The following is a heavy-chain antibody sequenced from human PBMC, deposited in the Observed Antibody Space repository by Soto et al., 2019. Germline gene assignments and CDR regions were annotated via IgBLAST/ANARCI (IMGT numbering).Heavy chain of an antibody. CDR1: GFTFSSYG. Sequence: SLRLSCAASGFTFSSYGMHWVRQAPGKGLEWVAVIWYDGSNKYYADSVKGRFTISRDNSKNTLYLQMNSLRAEDTAVYYCARDGVVIRYYFDYWGQGTLVTVSS. V-gene: IGHV3-33*01. J-gene: IGHJ4*02. CDR3: ARDGVVIRYYFDY. CDR2: IWYDGSNK. D-gene: IGHD3-3*01.